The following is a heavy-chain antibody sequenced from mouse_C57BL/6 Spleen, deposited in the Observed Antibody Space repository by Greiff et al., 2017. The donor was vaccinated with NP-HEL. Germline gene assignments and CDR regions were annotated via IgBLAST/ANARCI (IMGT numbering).Heavy chain of an antibody. D-gene: IGHD2-2*01. V-gene: IGHV1-4*01. Sequence: VQLQQSGAELARPGASVKMSCKASGYTFTSYTMHWVKQRPGQGLEWIGYINPSSGYTKYNQKFKDKATLTADKSYSTAYMQLGSLTSEDSAVYYCARDGYGYYFDYWGQGTTLTVSS. CDR2: INPSSGYT. CDR1: GYTFTSYT. J-gene: IGHJ2*01. CDR3: ARDGYGYYFDY.